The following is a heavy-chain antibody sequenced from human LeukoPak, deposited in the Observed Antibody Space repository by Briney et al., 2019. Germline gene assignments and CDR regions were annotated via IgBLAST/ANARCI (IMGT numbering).Heavy chain of an antibody. Sequence: ASVKVSCKASGYTFTNYGISWVRQAPGQGLEWMGGIIPIFGTANYAQKFQGRVTITTDESTSTAYMELSSLRSEDTAVYYCARGEGARGAFDIWGQGTMVTVSS. CDR3: ARGEGARGAFDI. CDR1: GYTFTNYG. D-gene: IGHD1-26*01. CDR2: IIPIFGTA. J-gene: IGHJ3*02. V-gene: IGHV1-69*05.